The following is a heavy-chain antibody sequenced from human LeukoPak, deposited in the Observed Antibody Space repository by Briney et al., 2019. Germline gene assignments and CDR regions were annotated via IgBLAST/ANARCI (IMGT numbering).Heavy chain of an antibody. V-gene: IGHV4-39*07. J-gene: IGHJ1*01. CDR2: IYYSGST. Sequence: WVRQAPGKGLEWIGSIYYSGSTYYNPSLKSRVTISVDTSKNQFSLKLSSVTAADTAVYYCARWGYYYDSSGYYSAEYFQHWGQGTLVTVSS. CDR3: ARWGYYYDSSGYYSAEYFQH. D-gene: IGHD3-22*01.